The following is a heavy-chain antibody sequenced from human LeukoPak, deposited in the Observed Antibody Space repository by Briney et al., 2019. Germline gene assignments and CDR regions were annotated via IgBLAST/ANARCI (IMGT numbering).Heavy chain of an antibody. Sequence: GGSLRLSCAASGFTVSSNYMSWVRQAPGKGLEWVANIKQDGSEKYYVDSVKGRFTISRDNAKNSLYLQMNSLRAEDTAVYYCARVSGEYSSSSGDYWGQGTLVTVSS. D-gene: IGHD6-6*01. J-gene: IGHJ4*02. V-gene: IGHV3-7*01. CDR2: IKQDGSEK. CDR1: GFTVSSNY. CDR3: ARVSGEYSSSSGDY.